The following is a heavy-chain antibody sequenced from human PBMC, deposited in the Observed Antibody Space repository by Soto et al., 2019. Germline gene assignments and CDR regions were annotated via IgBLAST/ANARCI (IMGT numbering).Heavy chain of an antibody. V-gene: IGHV4-59*01. CDR2: IYYSGST. CDR3: ARALILTGYYIHDAFDI. Sequence: SESLSLTCTVSGGSISSYYWSWIRQPPGKGLEWIGYIYYSGSTNYNPSLKSRVTISVDTSKNQFSLKLSSVTAADTAVYYCARALILTGYYIHDAFDIWGQGTMVTVSS. D-gene: IGHD3-9*01. CDR1: GGSISSYY. J-gene: IGHJ3*02.